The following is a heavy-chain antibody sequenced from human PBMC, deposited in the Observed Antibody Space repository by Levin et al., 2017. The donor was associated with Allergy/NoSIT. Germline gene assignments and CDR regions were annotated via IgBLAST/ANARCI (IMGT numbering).Heavy chain of an antibody. J-gene: IGHJ6*02. D-gene: IGHD6-19*01. V-gene: IGHV6-1*01. CDR1: GDSVSSNSAA. Sequence: SQTLSLTCAISGDSVSSNSAAWNWIRQSPSRGLEWLGRTYYRSRWYTDYSVSVKSRITINPDTSKNQFSLQLNSVTPGDTAVYYCARQYSSGWIVYDGLDVWGQGTTVTVSS. CDR3: ARQYSSGWIVYDGLDV. CDR2: TYYRSRWYT.